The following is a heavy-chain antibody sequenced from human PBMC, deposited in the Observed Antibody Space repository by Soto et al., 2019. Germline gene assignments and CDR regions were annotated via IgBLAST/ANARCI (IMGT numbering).Heavy chain of an antibody. CDR3: ARVGRLPYYYDSSGYRGAPWFDP. J-gene: IGHJ5*02. CDR1: GYTFTMYD. D-gene: IGHD3-22*01. CDR2: MNPNSGNT. Sequence: ASVKVSCKASGYTFTMYDINCVRQSAVQGLDGMGCMNPNSGNTGYAQKFQGRVTMTRNTSISTAYMELSSLRSEDTAVYYCARVGRLPYYYDSSGYRGAPWFDPWGQGTLVTVSS. V-gene: IGHV1-8*01.